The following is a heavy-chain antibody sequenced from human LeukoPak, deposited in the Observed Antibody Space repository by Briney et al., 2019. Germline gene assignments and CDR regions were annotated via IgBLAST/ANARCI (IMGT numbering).Heavy chain of an antibody. CDR1: GFTFDDYA. J-gene: IGHJ4*02. CDR3: AREGKMATRTYYFDY. D-gene: IGHD5-24*01. V-gene: IGHV3-9*01. Sequence: GGSLRLSCAASGFTFDDYAMHWVRQAPGKGLEWVSGISWNSGSIGYADSVKGRFTISRDNAKNSLYLQMNSLRAEDTAVYYCAREGKMATRTYYFDYWGQGTLVTVSS. CDR2: ISWNSGSI.